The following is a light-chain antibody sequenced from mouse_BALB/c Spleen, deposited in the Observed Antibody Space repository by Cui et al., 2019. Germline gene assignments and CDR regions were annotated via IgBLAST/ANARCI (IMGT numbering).Light chain of an antibody. CDR3: QHFWGTPWT. V-gene: IGKV12-46*01. Sequence: DIQMTQSASSLALSVGETVTITCRASENIYSNLAWYQQKQGKSPQLLVYAATNLADGVPSRFSGSGSGTQYSLKINSLQSEDFGSYYCQHFWGTPWTFGGGTKLEIK. J-gene: IGKJ1*01. CDR1: ENIYSN. CDR2: AAT.